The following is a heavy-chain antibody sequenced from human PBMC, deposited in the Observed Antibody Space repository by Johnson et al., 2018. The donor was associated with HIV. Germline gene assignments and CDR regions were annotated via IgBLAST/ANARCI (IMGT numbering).Heavy chain of an antibody. CDR2: ISYDGSNK. CDR1: GFTFSSYG. Sequence: VQLVESGGGVVQPGRSLRLSCAASGFTFSSYGMHWVRQAPGKGLEWVAVISYDGSNKYYADSVKGRFTISRDNSKNTLYLQMNSLRAEDTAVYYCAKPYYDSSGLDDAFDIWGQGTMVTVSS. J-gene: IGHJ3*02. CDR3: AKPYYDSSGLDDAFDI. V-gene: IGHV3-30*18. D-gene: IGHD3-22*01.